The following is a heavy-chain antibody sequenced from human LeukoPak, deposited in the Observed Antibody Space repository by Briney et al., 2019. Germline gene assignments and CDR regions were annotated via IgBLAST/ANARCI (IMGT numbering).Heavy chain of an antibody. Sequence: GGSLRLSCAASGFTFSSYSMNWVRQAPGKGLEWVSAISGSGGSTYYADSVKGRFTISRDNSKNTLYLQMNSLRAEDTAVYYCAKGNYYDSSGYPFDYWGQGTLVTVSS. V-gene: IGHV3-23*01. CDR3: AKGNYYDSSGYPFDY. CDR2: ISGSGGST. CDR1: GFTFSSYS. J-gene: IGHJ4*02. D-gene: IGHD3-22*01.